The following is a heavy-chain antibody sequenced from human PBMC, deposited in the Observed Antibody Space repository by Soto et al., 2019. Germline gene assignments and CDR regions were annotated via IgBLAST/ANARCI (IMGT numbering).Heavy chain of an antibody. CDR2: ISGSGGTT. CDR1: GFTFSNYA. D-gene: IGHD2-2*01. V-gene: IGHV3-23*01. CDR3: ALRYCSRTTCPPLNSYFYMDV. Sequence: PGGSLRLSCAASGFTFSNYAMTWVRQAPGKGLEWVSGISGSGGTTFYAGFVKGRFPISRDNSKNTLYLQMNSLRVEDTAVYYWALRYCSRTTCPPLNSYFYMDVWGKGTTVTVSS. J-gene: IGHJ6*03.